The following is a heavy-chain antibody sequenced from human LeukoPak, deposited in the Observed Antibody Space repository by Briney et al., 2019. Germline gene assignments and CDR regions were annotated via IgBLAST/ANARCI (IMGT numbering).Heavy chain of an antibody. CDR2: ISAYNCNT. J-gene: IGHJ5*02. CDR1: GYTFTSYG. V-gene: IGHV1-18*01. D-gene: IGHD2-15*01. Sequence: ASVKVSCKASGYTFTSYGISWVRQAPGQGLEWMGWISAYNCNTNYAQKLQGRVTMTTDTSTSTAYMELRSLRSDDTAVYYCARSETRYCSGGTCFPTDWFDPWGQGTLVTVSS. CDR3: ARSETRYCSGGTCFPTDWFDP.